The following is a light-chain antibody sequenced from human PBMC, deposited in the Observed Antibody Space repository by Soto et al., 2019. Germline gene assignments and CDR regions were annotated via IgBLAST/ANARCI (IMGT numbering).Light chain of an antibody. J-gene: IGKJ4*01. CDR1: QSVLFSSNNKNY. Sequence: DIVMTQSPDSLAVSLGERATINCKSSQSVLFSSNNKNYLGWYQQKVGQPPKLLIYWASTRESGVPDRFSGSGSGTDFTRTISSLQAEDVAVYYCQQYYSKPLTFGGGTKVEIK. CDR2: WAS. CDR3: QQYYSKPLT. V-gene: IGKV4-1*01.